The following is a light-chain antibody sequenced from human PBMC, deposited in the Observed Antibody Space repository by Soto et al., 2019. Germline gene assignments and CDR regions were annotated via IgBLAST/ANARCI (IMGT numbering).Light chain of an antibody. Sequence: QSVLTQPASVSGSPGQSITISCTGTSSDVGGYNYVSCYQQHPGKAPKLMIYDVSNRPSGVSNRFSGSKSGNTASLTISVLQAEEEADYYCSSYTSSSTLVVFGGGTKLTVL. CDR2: DVS. CDR3: SSYTSSSTLVV. CDR1: SSDVGGYNY. J-gene: IGLJ2*01. V-gene: IGLV2-14*01.